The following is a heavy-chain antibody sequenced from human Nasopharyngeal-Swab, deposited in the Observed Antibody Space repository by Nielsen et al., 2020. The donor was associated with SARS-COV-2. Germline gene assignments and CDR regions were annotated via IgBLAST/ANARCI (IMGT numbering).Heavy chain of an antibody. V-gene: IGHV4-34*01. CDR2: VNHSGNT. D-gene: IGHD2-15*01. CDR3: ARHHISYCSGGSCYPNWFDP. J-gene: IGHJ5*02. CDR1: GGSFSSYS. Sequence: GSLRLSCAVYGGSFSSYSWSWIRQPPGKGLEWIGEVNHSGNTNYNPSLKSRVTVSVDTSKNQFSLKLSSVAAADTAVYYCARHHISYCSGGSCYPNWFDPWGQGTLVTVSS.